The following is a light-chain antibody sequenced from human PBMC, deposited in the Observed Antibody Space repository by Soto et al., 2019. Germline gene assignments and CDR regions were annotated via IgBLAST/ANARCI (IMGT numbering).Light chain of an antibody. CDR2: GNS. Sequence: QSVLTQPPSVSGAPGQRVTTSCTGGSSTIGAGYDVHWYQQLPGTAPKLPIYGNSNRPSGVPDRFSGSKSGTSASLAITGLQAEDEADYYCQSYDSSLSVDVVFGGGTKLTVL. CDR1: SSTIGAGYD. CDR3: QSYDSSLSVDVV. V-gene: IGLV1-40*01. J-gene: IGLJ2*01.